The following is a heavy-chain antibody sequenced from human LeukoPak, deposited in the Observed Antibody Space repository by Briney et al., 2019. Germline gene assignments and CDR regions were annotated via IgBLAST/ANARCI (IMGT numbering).Heavy chain of an antibody. CDR2: IIPIFGTA. J-gene: IGHJ4*02. Sequence: SVKVSCKASGYTFTSYDINWVRQAPGQGLEWMGGIIPIFGTANYAQKFQGRVTITADESTSTAYRELSSLRSEDTAVYYCARGRRLTGYYDFDYWGQGTLVTVSS. V-gene: IGHV1-69*13. CDR3: ARGRRLTGYYDFDY. CDR1: GYTFTSYD. D-gene: IGHD3-9*01.